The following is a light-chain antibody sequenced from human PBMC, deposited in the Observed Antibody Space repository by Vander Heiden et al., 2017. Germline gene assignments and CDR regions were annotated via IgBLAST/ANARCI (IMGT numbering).Light chain of an antibody. CDR1: QSVSTY. J-gene: IGKJ4*01. Sequence: DIVWTRPPVTLSLSPGQTATPSCEASQSVSTYLAWYPHTPGQAPRLLIYDASNRATGIPARFSGSGSGIDFTLTISRLVPEDFAVYSCQQRSNWPLFTFGGGTKVEIK. CDR3: QQRSNWPLFT. CDR2: DAS. V-gene: IGKV3-11*01.